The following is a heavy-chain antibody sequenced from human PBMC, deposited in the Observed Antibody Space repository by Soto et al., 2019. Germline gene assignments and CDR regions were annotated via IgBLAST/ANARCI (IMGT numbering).Heavy chain of an antibody. D-gene: IGHD3-22*01. CDR3: ARDRVTSYYYDSSGYYYDYYGMDV. J-gene: IGHJ6*02. V-gene: IGHV4-38-2*02. CDR2: IYHSGST. CDR1: GYSISSGYY. Sequence: SETLSLTCTVSGYSISSGYYWGWIRQPPGKGLEWIGSIYHSGSTYYNPSLKSRVTISVDTSKNQFSLKLSSVTAADTAVYYCARDRVTSYYYDSSGYYYDYYGMDVWGQGTTVTVSS.